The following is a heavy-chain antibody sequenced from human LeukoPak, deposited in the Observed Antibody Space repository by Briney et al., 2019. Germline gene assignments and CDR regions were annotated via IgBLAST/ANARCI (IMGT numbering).Heavy chain of an antibody. CDR3: ARVKGTYFDY. J-gene: IGHJ4*02. CDR2: ISASGSNI. D-gene: IGHD1-1*01. V-gene: IGHV3-48*01. Sequence: PGGSLRLSCTVSGFPLSSYSMNWFRQAPGKGLEWVAYISASGSNIYYVDSVMGRFTVSRDNPKSSLFLQMNSPRAEDTAVYYCARVKGTYFDYGGQGALVTVSS. CDR1: GFPLSSYS.